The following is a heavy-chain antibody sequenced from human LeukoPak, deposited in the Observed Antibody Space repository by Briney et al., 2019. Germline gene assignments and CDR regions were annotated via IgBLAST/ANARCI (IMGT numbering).Heavy chain of an antibody. CDR3: ARDNPYYDFWSGYQYYYYMDV. V-gene: IGHV4-39*02. CDR1: GGSISSSSYY. J-gene: IGHJ6*03. CDR2: IYYSGST. D-gene: IGHD3-3*01. Sequence: SETLSLTCTVSGGSISSSSYYWGWIRQPPGKGLEWIGSIYYSGSTYYNPSLKSRVTISVDTSKNQFSLKLSSVTAADTAVYYCARDNPYYDFWSGYQYYYYMDVWGKGTTVTVSS.